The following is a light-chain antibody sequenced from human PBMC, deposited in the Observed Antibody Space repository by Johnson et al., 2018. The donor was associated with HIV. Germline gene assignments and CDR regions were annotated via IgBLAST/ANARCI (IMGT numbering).Light chain of an antibody. V-gene: IGLV1-51*01. CDR2: DTN. CDR3: GTWDSSLIAGV. Sequence: QSVLTQPPSVSSAPGQKVTISCSGSSSNIGNNYVSWYQQLPGTAPKLLIYDTNKRPSGIPDRFSGSKSGTSATLGITGLRTGDEADYYCGTWDSSLIAGVFGTGTKFTVL. CDR1: SSNIGNNY. J-gene: IGLJ1*01.